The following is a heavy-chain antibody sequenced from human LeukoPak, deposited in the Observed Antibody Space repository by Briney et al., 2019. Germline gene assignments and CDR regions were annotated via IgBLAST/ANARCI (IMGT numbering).Heavy chain of an antibody. V-gene: IGHV3-48*03. Sequence: GGSLRLSCAASGFTFSTYAMSWVRQAPGKGLEWVSGVSGSSGSTIYYADSVKGRFTISRDNAKNSLYLQMNSLRAEDTAVYYCARGHTAVTRHFDFWGQGTLVTVSS. CDR2: VSGSSGSTI. D-gene: IGHD4-17*01. CDR3: ARGHTAVTRHFDF. CDR1: GFTFSTYA. J-gene: IGHJ4*02.